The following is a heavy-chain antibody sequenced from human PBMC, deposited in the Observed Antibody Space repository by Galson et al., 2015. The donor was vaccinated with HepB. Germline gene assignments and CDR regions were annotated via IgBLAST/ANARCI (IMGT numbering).Heavy chain of an antibody. V-gene: IGHV3-30*18. CDR3: AKGEITFGGVIVILDGMDV. CDR1: GFTFSSYG. CDR2: ISYDGSNK. J-gene: IGHJ6*02. D-gene: IGHD3-16*02. Sequence: SLRLSCAASGFTFSSYGMHWVRQAPGKGLEWVAVISYDGSNKYYADSVKGRFTISRDNSKNTLYLQMNSLKAEDTAVYYCAKGEITFGGVIVILDGMDVWGQGTTVTVSS.